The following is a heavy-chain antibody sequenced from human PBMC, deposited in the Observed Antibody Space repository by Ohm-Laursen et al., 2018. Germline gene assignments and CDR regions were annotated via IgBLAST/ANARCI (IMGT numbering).Heavy chain of an antibody. Sequence: SETLSLTCIVSDGSISSYYWSWIRQPPGKGLEWIGYIYYSGSTNYNPSLKSRVSISVDTSKNQFSLKLSSVTAADTAVYYCARQAISGSSWYYFDYWGQGTLVTVSS. CDR3: ARQAISGSSWYYFDY. V-gene: IGHV4-59*08. CDR1: DGSISSYY. J-gene: IGHJ4*02. CDR2: IYYSGST. D-gene: IGHD6-13*01.